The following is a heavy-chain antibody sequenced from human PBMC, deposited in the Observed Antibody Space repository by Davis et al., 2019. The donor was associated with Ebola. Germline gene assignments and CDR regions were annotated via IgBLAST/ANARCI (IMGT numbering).Heavy chain of an antibody. CDR2: ISNSDTK. J-gene: IGHJ6*04. D-gene: IGHD3-3*01. CDR1: GFTFSSFG. V-gene: IGHV3-48*01. CDR3: ARSGLSFGVVKYHYGMDV. Sequence: GGSLRLSCATSGFTFSSFGMSWVRQAPGKGLEWVSYISNSDTKYYADSVKGRFTVSRDNSKKTMYLQMNSLRAEDTAVYYCARSGLSFGVVKYHYGMDVWGKGTTVTVSS.